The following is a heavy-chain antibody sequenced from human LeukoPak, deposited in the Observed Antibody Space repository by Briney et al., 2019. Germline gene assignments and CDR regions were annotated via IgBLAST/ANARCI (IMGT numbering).Heavy chain of an antibody. Sequence: ASVKVSCKASGYTFTGYYMHWVRQAPGQGLEWMGWINPNSGGTNYARKFQGRVTMTRDTSISTAYMELSRLRSDDTAVYYCARGLAVAGPGPDYWGQGTLVTVSS. CDR1: GYTFTGYY. J-gene: IGHJ4*02. CDR3: ARGLAVAGPGPDY. D-gene: IGHD6-19*01. V-gene: IGHV1-2*02. CDR2: INPNSGGT.